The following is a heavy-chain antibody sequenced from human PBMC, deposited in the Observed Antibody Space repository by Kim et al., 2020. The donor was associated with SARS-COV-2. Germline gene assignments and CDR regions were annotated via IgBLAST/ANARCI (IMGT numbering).Heavy chain of an antibody. Sequence: GGSLRLSCKVSGFAFDEYAMHWVRQAPGKGLEWVSLISWDGRSIYYADSVKGRFTISRDNTKDSLFLQMHSLRPEDSAVYFCVKDDTTSSIDGMDVWGQG. J-gene: IGHJ6*02. CDR2: ISWDGRSI. CDR3: VKDDTTSSIDGMDV. CDR1: GFAFDEYA. D-gene: IGHD1-26*01. V-gene: IGHV3-43D*03.